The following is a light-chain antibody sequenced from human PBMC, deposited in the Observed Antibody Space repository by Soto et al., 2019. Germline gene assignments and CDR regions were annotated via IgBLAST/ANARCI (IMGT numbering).Light chain of an antibody. CDR2: GAS. V-gene: IGKV3-20*01. CDR1: QSVSSSY. J-gene: IGKJ2*03. Sequence: EIVLTQSPGTLSFSPGERATLSCRASQSVSSSYLAWYQQKPGQAPRLLIYGASSRATGIPDRFSGSGSGTDFTLAISRLEPEDFAVYYCQQYGSSPCFGQGTQLEIK. CDR3: QQYGSSPC.